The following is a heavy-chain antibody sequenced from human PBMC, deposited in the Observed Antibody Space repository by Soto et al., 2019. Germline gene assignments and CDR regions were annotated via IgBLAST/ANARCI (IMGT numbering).Heavy chain of an antibody. J-gene: IGHJ3*02. Sequence: QVQLVQSGAEVKKPGASVKVSCKASGYTFTSDYMHWVRQAPGQGLEWIGIINPSGASTSYAQKFQGRVTMTRDTSTSAVSMELSSLRSEDTAVYYCARDAPTYYYDSSGPHAFAIWGQGTMVTVSS. D-gene: IGHD3-22*01. CDR1: GYTFTSDY. CDR3: ARDAPTYYYDSSGPHAFAI. CDR2: INPSGAST. V-gene: IGHV1-46*01.